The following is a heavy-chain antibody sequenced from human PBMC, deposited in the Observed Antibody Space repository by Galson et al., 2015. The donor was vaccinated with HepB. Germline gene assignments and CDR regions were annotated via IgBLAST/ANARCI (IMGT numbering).Heavy chain of an antibody. CDR2: ISGSGGST. Sequence: SLRLSCAASGFTFSSYAMSWVRQAPGKGLEWVSAISGSGGSTYYADSVKGRFTISRDNSKNTLYLQMNSLRAEDTAVYYCAKVRPGYSSGLGYFDYWGQGTLVTVSS. CDR3: AKVRPGYSSGLGYFDY. J-gene: IGHJ4*02. V-gene: IGHV3-23*01. D-gene: IGHD6-19*01. CDR1: GFTFSSYA.